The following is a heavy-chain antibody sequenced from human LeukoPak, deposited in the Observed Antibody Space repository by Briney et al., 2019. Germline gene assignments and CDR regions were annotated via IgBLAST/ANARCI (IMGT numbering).Heavy chain of an antibody. CDR3: AKLDWNDVLYAFDI. CDR2: ISGSGGST. D-gene: IGHD1-1*01. V-gene: IGHV3-23*01. J-gene: IGHJ3*02. Sequence: GGSLRLSCAASGFTFSSYSMNWVRQAPGKGLEWVSAISGSGGSTYYADSVKGRFTISRDNSKNTLYLQMNSLRAEDTAVYYCAKLDWNDVLYAFDIWGQGTMVTVSS. CDR1: GFTFSSYS.